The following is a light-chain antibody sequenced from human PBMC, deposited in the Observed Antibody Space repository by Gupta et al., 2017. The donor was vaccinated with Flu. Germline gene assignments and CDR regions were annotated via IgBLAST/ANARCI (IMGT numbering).Light chain of an antibody. CDR1: QSVLSSY. CDR2: GAS. J-gene: IGKJ5*01. CDR3: QQYGSSPPPT. Sequence: ESDLAHSTGPLSFSTGESATLPCRDRQSVLSSYLAWYQQKPGQAPRLLIYGASSRATGIPDRFSGSGSGTDFTLTISRLQSEDFAVYYCQQYGSSPPPTFGQGTRLEIK. V-gene: IGKV3-20*01.